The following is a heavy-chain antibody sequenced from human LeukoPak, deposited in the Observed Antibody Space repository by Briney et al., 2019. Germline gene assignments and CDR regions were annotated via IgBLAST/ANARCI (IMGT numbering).Heavy chain of an antibody. V-gene: IGHV3-53*01. CDR2: IYSGGST. CDR3: ARDWYGDFYYYYGMDV. Sequence: PGGSLRLSCAASGFTVSSNYMSWVRQAPGKGLEWVSVIYSGGSTYYADSVKGRFTISRDNSKNTLYLQMNSLRAEDTAVYYCARDWYGDFYYYYGMDVWGQGTTVTVSS. D-gene: IGHD4-17*01. CDR1: GFTVSSNY. J-gene: IGHJ6*02.